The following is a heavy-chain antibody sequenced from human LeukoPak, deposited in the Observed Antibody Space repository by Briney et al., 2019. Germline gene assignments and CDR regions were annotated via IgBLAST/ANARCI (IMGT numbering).Heavy chain of an antibody. V-gene: IGHV4-59*06. J-gene: IGHJ5*02. CDR3: ARTYYGDYGWFDP. D-gene: IGHD4-17*01. CDR1: AGSISGFH. CDR2: IYYRGST. Sequence: SETLSLTCTVSAGSISGFHWSWIRQPPGKGLEWIGYIYYRGSTSYNPSLQSRVTISVDTSKNQFSLKLSSLSAADTAVYHCARTYYGDYGWFDPWGQGTLVTVSS.